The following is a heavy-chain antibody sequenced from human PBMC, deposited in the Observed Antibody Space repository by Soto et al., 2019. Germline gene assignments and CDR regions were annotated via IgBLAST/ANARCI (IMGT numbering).Heavy chain of an antibody. CDR3: ARISAGHEYSSLEY. D-gene: IGHD6-6*01. J-gene: IGHJ4*02. V-gene: IGHV4-39*01. CDR2: IYYSGST. Sequence: SETLSLTCTVSGGSISSSSYYWGWIRQPPGKGLEWIGSIYYSGSTYYNPSLKSRVTISVDTSKNQFSLKLSSVTAADTAVYYCARISAGHEYSSLEYWGQGTLVTVSS. CDR1: GGSISSSSYY.